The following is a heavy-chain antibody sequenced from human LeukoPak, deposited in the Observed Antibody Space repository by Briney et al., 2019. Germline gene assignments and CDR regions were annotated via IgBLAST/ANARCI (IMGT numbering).Heavy chain of an antibody. D-gene: IGHD6-13*01. J-gene: IGHJ4*02. Sequence: PGGSLRLSCAASGFSFSDFGMHWVRQAPGKGLEWVAFTRYDGNNRNYADSVKGRFTTSRDNSKKTLYLQMNSLRAEDTAVYYCAKDSHLIAATGLYYFDHWGQGTLVTVSS. CDR3: AKDSHLIAATGLYYFDH. CDR2: TRYDGNNR. CDR1: GFSFSDFG. V-gene: IGHV3-30*02.